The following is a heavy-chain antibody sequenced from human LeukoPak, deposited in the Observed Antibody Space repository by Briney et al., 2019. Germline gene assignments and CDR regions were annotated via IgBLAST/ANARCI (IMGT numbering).Heavy chain of an antibody. CDR3: TRLVDFDWTYYYYYYGMDV. CDR1: GFTFSGSA. J-gene: IGHJ6*02. V-gene: IGHV3-73*01. D-gene: IGHD3-9*01. Sequence: GGSLRLSCAASGFTFSGSAMHWVRQASGKGLESVGRIRSKANSYATAYAASVKGRFTISRDDSKNTAYLQMNSLKTEDTAVYYCTRLVDFDWTYYYYYYGMDVWGQGTPVTVSS. CDR2: IRSKANSYAT.